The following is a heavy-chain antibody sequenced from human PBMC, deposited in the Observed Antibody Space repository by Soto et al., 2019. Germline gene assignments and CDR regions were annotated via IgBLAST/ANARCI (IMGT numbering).Heavy chain of an antibody. Sequence: QVQLQQWGAGLLKPSETLSLTCAVYGGSFSGYYWSWIRQPPGKGLECIGEINHSGSTNYNPSLKSRVTISVDTSKNQFSLKLSSVTAADTAVYYCARGRGIAVARRWFDPWGQGTLVTVSS. CDR2: INHSGST. CDR1: GGSFSGYY. J-gene: IGHJ5*02. CDR3: ARGRGIAVARRWFDP. V-gene: IGHV4-34*01. D-gene: IGHD6-19*01.